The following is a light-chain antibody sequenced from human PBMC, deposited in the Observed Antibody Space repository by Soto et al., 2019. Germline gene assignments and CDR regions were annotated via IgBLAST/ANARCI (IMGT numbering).Light chain of an antibody. CDR2: LNSDGSH. J-gene: IGLJ2*01. CDR1: SGHSNYV. CDR3: QTWDTGIRV. Sequence: QPVLTQSPSASASLGASVKLTCTLGSGHSNYVIAWHQQQPEKGPRYLMKLNSDGSHSKGDGIPDRFSGSSSGAERYLTISSLQSEDEADYYCQTWDTGIRVFGGGTKLTVL. V-gene: IGLV4-69*01.